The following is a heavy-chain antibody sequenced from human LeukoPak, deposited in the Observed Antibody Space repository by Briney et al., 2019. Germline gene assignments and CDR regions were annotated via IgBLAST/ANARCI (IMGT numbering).Heavy chain of an antibody. J-gene: IGHJ4*02. V-gene: IGHV3-30*03. CDR3: AREGYYGSGSPPSLYFDY. Sequence: GGSLRLSCVASGFTFRNYGMHWIRQAPGKGLEWVAVTSSDLNVKLYADSVKGRFTISRDNSRGTLYLQMNSLRPEDTAIYYCAREGYYGSGSPPSLYFDYWGQGTLVTVSS. CDR1: GFTFRNYG. CDR2: TSSDLNVK. D-gene: IGHD3-10*01.